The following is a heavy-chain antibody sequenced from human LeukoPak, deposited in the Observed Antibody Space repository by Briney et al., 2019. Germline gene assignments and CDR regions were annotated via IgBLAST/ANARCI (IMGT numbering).Heavy chain of an antibody. V-gene: IGHV4-59*01. CDR1: GASISTYY. D-gene: IGHD6-19*01. Sequence: PSETLSLTCNVSGASISTYYWSWIRQPPGKGLEWIGYVTYTGFATYNPSLKSRVTLSVDTSKNQFSLKLNSVTVADTAVYYCARDRAVGGRFFDLWGQGILLSVSS. CDR3: ARDRAVGGRFFDL. J-gene: IGHJ4*02. CDR2: VTYTGFA.